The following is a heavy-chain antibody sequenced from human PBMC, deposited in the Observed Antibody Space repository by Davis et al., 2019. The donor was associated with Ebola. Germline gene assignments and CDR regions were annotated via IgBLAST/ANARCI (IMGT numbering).Heavy chain of an antibody. D-gene: IGHD2-2*01. J-gene: IGHJ4*02. CDR3: AYRCSSTSCHDFDY. CDR2: INPNSGGT. CDR1: GYTVTGYY. Sequence: ASVKVSCKASGYTVTGYYLHWVRQAPGQGLEWMGWINPNSGGTNYAQKFQGRVTMTRDTSINTAYMELSRLRSDDTAVYYCAYRCSSTSCHDFDYWGQGTLVTVSS. V-gene: IGHV1-2*02.